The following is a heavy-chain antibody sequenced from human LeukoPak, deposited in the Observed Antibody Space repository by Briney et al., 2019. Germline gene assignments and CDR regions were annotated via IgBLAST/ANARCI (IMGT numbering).Heavy chain of an antibody. CDR3: ARSTSRGAWFRLNWNYGPMDYYGMDV. Sequence: ASVKVSCKASGYTFTRYGISWGRQAPGHGVEWMGWISAFNGKTNYAQKLQGRVTMTTDTSTSTAYMELRRLRSDDTAVYDCARSTSRGAWFRLNWNYGPMDYYGMDVWGQGTTVTVSS. V-gene: IGHV1-18*01. CDR2: ISAFNGKT. CDR1: GYTFTRYG. D-gene: IGHD1-7*01. J-gene: IGHJ6*02.